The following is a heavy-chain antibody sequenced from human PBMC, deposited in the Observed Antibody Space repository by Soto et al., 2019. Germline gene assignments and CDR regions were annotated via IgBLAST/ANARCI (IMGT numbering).Heavy chain of an antibody. CDR3: ARRDYGDKFFDS. CDR2: MDSTGTT. CDR1: GASINNVF. J-gene: IGHJ4*02. V-gene: IGHV4-59*01. D-gene: IGHD4-17*01. Sequence: PSETLSLTCNVSGASINNVFWTWIRHPPGKRLEWIGYMDSTGTTFNNPFLKSRVTISIDKSKKQFSLNLRSVTAADTAVYYCARRDYGDKFFDSWGQGTLVTVYS.